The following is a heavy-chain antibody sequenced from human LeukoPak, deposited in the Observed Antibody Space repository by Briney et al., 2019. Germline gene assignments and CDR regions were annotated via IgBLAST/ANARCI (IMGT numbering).Heavy chain of an antibody. V-gene: IGHV1-24*01. D-gene: IGHD3-3*01. CDR2: FDPEDGER. CDR3: ATLTIFGVVIRHNWFDP. Sequence: ASVKVSCKVSGYTLTDLSIHWVRQAPGKGLEWMGGFDPEDGERTYAQKFQGRVTMTEDTSTDTAYMELSSLRSEDTAVYYCATLTIFGVVIRHNWFDPWGQGTLVTVSS. J-gene: IGHJ5*02. CDR1: GYTLTDLS.